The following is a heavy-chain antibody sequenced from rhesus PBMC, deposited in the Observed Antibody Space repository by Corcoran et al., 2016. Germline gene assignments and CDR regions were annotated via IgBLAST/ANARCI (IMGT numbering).Heavy chain of an antibody. D-gene: IGHD3-9*01. V-gene: IGHV4-93*01. CDR3: ARDFTDDYGYYYPPFDF. CDR1: GGSISSSNG. J-gene: IGHJ4*01. Sequence: QVQLQESGPAVVKPSETLSLTCAVSGGSISSSNGWSWSRQSPGKGLEWIGGIYGSGGSTQYTPSLKSRVTSSIDTSKNQSSLKLSSVTAADTAVYYCARDFTDDYGYYYPPFDFWGQGVLVTVSS. CDR2: IYGSGGST.